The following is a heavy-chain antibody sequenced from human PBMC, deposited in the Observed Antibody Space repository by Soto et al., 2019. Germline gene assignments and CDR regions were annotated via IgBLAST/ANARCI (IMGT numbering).Heavy chain of an antibody. Sequence: QVQLVQSGAEVKKPGSSVKVSCKASGGTFSSYTISWVRQAPGQGLEWMGRIIPILGIANYAQKFQGRVTLNADKSTSTAYMELRSLRSEDTAVYYCAGGYIVVVPAASHYYYYGMDVWGQGTTVTVSS. V-gene: IGHV1-69*02. CDR2: IIPILGIA. J-gene: IGHJ6*02. CDR1: GGTFSSYT. CDR3: AGGYIVVVPAASHYYYYGMDV. D-gene: IGHD2-2*01.